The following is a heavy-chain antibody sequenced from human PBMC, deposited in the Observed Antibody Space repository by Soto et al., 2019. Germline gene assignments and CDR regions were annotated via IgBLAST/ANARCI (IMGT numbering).Heavy chain of an antibody. D-gene: IGHD3-3*01. Sequence: PGESLKISCKGSGYSFTSYWIGWVRQMPGKGLEWMGIIYPGDSDTRYSPSFQGQVTISADKSISTAYLQWSSLKASDTAMYYCARPYTIFGVVTPNDAFDIWGQGTMVTVSS. CDR1: GYSFTSYW. V-gene: IGHV5-51*01. CDR2: IYPGDSDT. J-gene: IGHJ3*02. CDR3: ARPYTIFGVVTPNDAFDI.